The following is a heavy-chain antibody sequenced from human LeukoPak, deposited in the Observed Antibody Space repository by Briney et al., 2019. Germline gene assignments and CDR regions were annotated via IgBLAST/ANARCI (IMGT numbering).Heavy chain of an antibody. CDR2: ISAYTGST. V-gene: IGHV1-18*01. CDR3: ARTLGATGAFDI. Sequence: ASVKVSCKASGYTFMNYGLTWVRQAPGQGFRWMGWISAYTGSTNYAQKFQGRVTMPTDPSTSTAYMELRSLTSNDTAVYYCARTLGATGAFDIWGQGTMVIVSS. CDR1: GYTFMNYG. J-gene: IGHJ3*02. D-gene: IGHD1-26*01.